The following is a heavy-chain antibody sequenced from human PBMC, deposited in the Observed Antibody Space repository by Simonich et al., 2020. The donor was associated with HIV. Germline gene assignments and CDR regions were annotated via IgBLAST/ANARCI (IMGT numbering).Heavy chain of an antibody. D-gene: IGHD3-3*01. CDR1: GGSISIRSYY. J-gene: IGHJ4*02. CDR3: AVTYYDFWSGYFPLDY. V-gene: IGHV4-39*01. Sequence: QLQLQESGPGLVKPSETLSLTCTVSGGSISIRSYYWCGIRQPPGTGLEWIGSIYYSGSTSYNPSLKSRVPISVDTSKDQFSLKLSSVTAADTAVYYCAVTYYDFWSGYFPLDYWGQGTLVTVSS. CDR2: IYYSGST.